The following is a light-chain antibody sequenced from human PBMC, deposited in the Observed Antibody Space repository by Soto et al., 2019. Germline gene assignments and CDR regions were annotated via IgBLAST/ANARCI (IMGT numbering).Light chain of an antibody. J-gene: IGLJ2*01. V-gene: IGLV2-14*01. CDR1: SSDVGGYNY. Sequence: QSALTQPASVSGSPGQSIPISCTGTSSDVGGYNYVSWYQQHPGKAPKLMIYDVSNRPSGVSNRFSGSKSGNTASLTISGLQAEDEADYYCSSYTSSSNYVVFGGGTKLTVL. CDR3: SSYTSSSNYVV. CDR2: DVS.